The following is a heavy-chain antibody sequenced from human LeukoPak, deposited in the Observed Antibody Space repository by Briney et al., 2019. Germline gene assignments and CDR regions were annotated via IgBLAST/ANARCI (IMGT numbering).Heavy chain of an antibody. V-gene: IGHV3-30*18. CDR1: GFTFSSYG. CDR3: AKDSDPFGELLLEVDY. Sequence: QSGGSLRLSCAASGFTFSSYGMHWVRQAPGKGLEWLAVISYDGSNKYYADSVKGRFTISRDNSKNTLYLQMNSLRAEDTAVYYCAKDSDPFGELLLEVDYWGQGTLVTVSS. J-gene: IGHJ4*02. D-gene: IGHD3-10*01. CDR2: ISYDGSNK.